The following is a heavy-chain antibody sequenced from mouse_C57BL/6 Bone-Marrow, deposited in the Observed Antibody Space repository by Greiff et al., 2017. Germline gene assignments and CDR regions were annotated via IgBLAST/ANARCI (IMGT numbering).Heavy chain of an antibody. D-gene: IGHD1-1*01. CDR3: TTPATYYFDS. CDR1: GFNIKDDY. Sequence: VQLQQSGAELVRPGDSVKLSCTASGFNIKDDYMHWVKQRPEQGLEWIGWIDPEHGATEYASKFQGKATITADTSSNTAYLQLRSLTSEDTAVYYCTTPATYYFDSWGQGTTLTVSS. V-gene: IGHV14-4*01. CDR2: IDPEHGAT. J-gene: IGHJ2*01.